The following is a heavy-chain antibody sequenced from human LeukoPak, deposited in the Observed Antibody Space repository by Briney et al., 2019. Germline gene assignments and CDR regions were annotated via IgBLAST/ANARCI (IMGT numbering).Heavy chain of an antibody. Sequence: GGSLRLSCAASRFALSSHWMTWVRQVPGRGPEWVANVNRDGSETYYLDSVKGRFTISKDNAKNLLYLQMNSLRAEDTALYHCARNNGMDVWGQGTTVIVSS. V-gene: IGHV3-7*03. CDR3: ARNNGMDV. CDR1: RFALSSHW. CDR2: VNRDGSET. J-gene: IGHJ6*02.